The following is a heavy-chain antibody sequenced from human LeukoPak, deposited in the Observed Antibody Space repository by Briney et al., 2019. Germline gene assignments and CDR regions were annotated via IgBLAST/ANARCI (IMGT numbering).Heavy chain of an antibody. D-gene: IGHD1-7*01. CDR2: ISSSSNTV. V-gene: IGHV3-48*01. J-gene: IGHJ4*02. CDR1: GFTFSNYG. CDR3: ARDCGSNYCSHFDS. Sequence: GGSLRLSCAASGFTFSNYGMNWVRQAPGKGLEWVSYISSSSNTVYYTDSVKGRFTISGDSAKSSLYLQMNSLRAEDTAVYYCARDCGSNYCSHFDSWGQGTLVTVSS.